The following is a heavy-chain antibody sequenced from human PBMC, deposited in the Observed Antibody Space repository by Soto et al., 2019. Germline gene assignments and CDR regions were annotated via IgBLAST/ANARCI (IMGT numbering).Heavy chain of an antibody. D-gene: IGHD1-1*01. V-gene: IGHV1-18*01. CDR2: ISAHNGNT. CDR3: ARGRYGDY. Sequence: QVHLVQSGAEVKKPGASVKVSCKASGYTFTSYGITWVRQAPGRGLEWMGWISAHNGNTDYAQKLQGRVIVTRDTSTSTAYMELRSLISDDTAVYYCARGRYGDYWGQGALVTVSS. J-gene: IGHJ4*02. CDR1: GYTFTSYG.